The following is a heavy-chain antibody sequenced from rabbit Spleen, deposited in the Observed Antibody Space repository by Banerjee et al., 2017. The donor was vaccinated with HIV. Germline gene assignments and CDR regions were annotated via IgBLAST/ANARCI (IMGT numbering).Heavy chain of an antibody. CDR3: ARDVGTSFSTYGMDL. J-gene: IGHJ6*01. D-gene: IGHD8-1*01. Sequence: QEQLVESGGGLVQPEGSLTLTCTASGFSFSSYWMCWVRQAPGKGLEWIACIDAGSSGFTYFASWAKGRFTISKASSTTVTLQMTSLTAADTATYFCARDVGTSFSTYGMDLWGPGTLVTVS. V-gene: IGHV1S45*01. CDR2: IDAGSSGFT. CDR1: GFSFSSYW.